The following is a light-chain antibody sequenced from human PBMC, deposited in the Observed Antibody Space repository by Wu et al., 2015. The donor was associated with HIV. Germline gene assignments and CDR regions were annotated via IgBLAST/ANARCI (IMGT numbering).Light chain of an antibody. Sequence: EIVLTQSPGTLSLSPGERATLSCRASQSVSSPYLAWYQQKPGQAPRLLIYGASSRATGIPDRFSGTGSGTDFTLTISRLEPEDFTVYYCQHYDNSPQVTFGGGTKVEIK. V-gene: IGKV3-20*01. J-gene: IGKJ4*01. CDR3: QHYDNSPQVT. CDR1: QSVSSPY. CDR2: GAS.